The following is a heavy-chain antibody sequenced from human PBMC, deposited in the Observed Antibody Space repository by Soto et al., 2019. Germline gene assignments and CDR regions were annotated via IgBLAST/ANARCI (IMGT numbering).Heavy chain of an antibody. D-gene: IGHD1-26*01. J-gene: IGHJ4*02. V-gene: IGHV3-72*01. CDR2: TRNKANSYSP. CDR3: ARDTGGSYDY. CDR1: GFTFSDYY. Sequence: EVQLVESGGGLVQPGGSLRLSCAASGFTFSDYYMDWVRQVPGKGLEWVGRTRNKANSYSPEYAPSVKGTFTISRHDLEDSMYLQMNSLKTEDTAVYYCARDTGGSYDYWGQGALVTVSS.